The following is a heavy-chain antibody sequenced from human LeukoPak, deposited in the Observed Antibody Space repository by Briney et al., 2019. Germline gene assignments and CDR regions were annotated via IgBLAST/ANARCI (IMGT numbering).Heavy chain of an antibody. D-gene: IGHD6-13*01. CDR3: ARTNDAAAGTYYYYGTDV. Sequence: GRSLRLSCAASGFTFSSYGMHWVRQALGKGLEWVAVIWYDGSNKYYADSVKGRFTISRDNSENTLYLQMNSLRAEDTAVYYCARTNDAAAGTYYYYGTDVWGQGTTVTVSS. CDR1: GFTFSSYG. CDR2: IWYDGSNK. J-gene: IGHJ6*02. V-gene: IGHV3-33*01.